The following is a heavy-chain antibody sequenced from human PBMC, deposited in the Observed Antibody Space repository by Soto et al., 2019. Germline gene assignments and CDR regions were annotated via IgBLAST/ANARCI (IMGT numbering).Heavy chain of an antibody. CDR2: IYNNGNT. Sequence: SETLSLTCNVSGGSVSSVKYFWIWIRQPPGKGLEWIAYIYNNGNTNYNPSLKSRATISVDTSKNQCSLKLTSVTAADSAVYFCARTVMPVGNLAAFDHWGQGVLVTVSS. V-gene: IGHV4-61*01. CDR3: ARTVMPVGNLAAFDH. J-gene: IGHJ4*02. D-gene: IGHD7-27*01. CDR1: GGSVSSVKYF.